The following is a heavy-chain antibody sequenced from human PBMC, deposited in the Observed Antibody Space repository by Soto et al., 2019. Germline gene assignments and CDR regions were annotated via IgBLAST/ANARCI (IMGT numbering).Heavy chain of an antibody. D-gene: IGHD6-19*01. CDR2: IVPLFRTT. CDR1: GDTFTSYA. CDR3: SRNLLAVAGRHGD. V-gene: IGHV1-69*01. J-gene: IGHJ4*02. Sequence: QVQLVQSGAEVKKPGSSVKVSCKTSGDTFTSYAISWVRQAPGQGLEWLGGIVPLFRTTDYAQKFQGRVTITADESTNTVYMDLSSLKSEDTAIYYCSRNLLAVAGRHGDCGQGTLVTVSS.